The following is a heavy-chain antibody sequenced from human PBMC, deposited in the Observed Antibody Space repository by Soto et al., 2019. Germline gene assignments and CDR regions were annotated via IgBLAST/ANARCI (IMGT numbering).Heavy chain of an antibody. CDR2: MNPNSGNT. CDR3: AASIAAAGTSFDY. J-gene: IGHJ4*02. CDR1: GYTFTSYD. Sequence: GASVKVSCKASGYTFTSYDINWVRQATGQGLEWMGWMNPNSGNTGYAQKFQGRVTMTRNTSISTAYMELSSLRSEDTAVYYCAASIAAAGTSFDYWGQGTLVTVSS. V-gene: IGHV1-8*01. D-gene: IGHD6-13*01.